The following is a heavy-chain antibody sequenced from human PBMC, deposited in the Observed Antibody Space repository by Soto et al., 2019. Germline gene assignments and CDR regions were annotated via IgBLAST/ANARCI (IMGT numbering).Heavy chain of an antibody. Sequence: EVQLLESGGGLVQPGGSPRLSCAASGFTFSSYAMSWVRQAPGKGLEWVSAISGSGGSTYYADSVKGRFTISRDNSKNTLYLQMNSLRAEDTAVYYCAKDRIFGVVPYYWGQGTLVTVSS. V-gene: IGHV3-23*01. CDR1: GFTFSSYA. CDR2: ISGSGGST. D-gene: IGHD3-3*01. CDR3: AKDRIFGVVPYY. J-gene: IGHJ4*02.